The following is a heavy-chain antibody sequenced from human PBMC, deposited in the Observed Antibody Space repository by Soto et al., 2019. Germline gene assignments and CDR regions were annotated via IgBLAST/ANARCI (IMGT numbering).Heavy chain of an antibody. CDR1: GYTFTSYY. Sequence: QVQLVQSGAEVKKPGASVKVSCKASGYTFTSYYMHWVRQAPGQGLEWMGIINPSGGSTSYAQKFQGRVTMTRDTSTSTVYMELSSLRSEDTAVYYCAREGTTVTREGFIFVRYGMDVWGQGTTVTVSS. CDR2: INPSGGST. D-gene: IGHD4-17*01. CDR3: AREGTTVTREGFIFVRYGMDV. J-gene: IGHJ6*02. V-gene: IGHV1-46*01.